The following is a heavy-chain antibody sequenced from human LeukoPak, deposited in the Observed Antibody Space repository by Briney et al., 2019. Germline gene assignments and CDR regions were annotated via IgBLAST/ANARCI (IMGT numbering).Heavy chain of an antibody. J-gene: IGHJ1*01. CDR3: ARDGARYYYDSSAQPPGFQH. CDR2: IWYDGSNK. CDR1: GFTFGSYG. Sequence: PGGSLRLSCAASGFTFGSYGMHWVRQAPGKGLEWVAVIWYDGSNKYYADSVKGRFTISRDNSKNTLYLQMNSLRAEDTAVYYCARDGARYYYDSSAQPPGFQHWGQGTLVTVSS. D-gene: IGHD3-22*01. V-gene: IGHV3-33*01.